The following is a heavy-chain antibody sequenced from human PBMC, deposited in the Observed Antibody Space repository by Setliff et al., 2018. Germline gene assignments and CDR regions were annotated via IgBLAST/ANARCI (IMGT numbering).Heavy chain of an antibody. CDR1: GFTFSSYW. V-gene: IGHV3-7*01. CDR2: IKQDGSEK. Sequence: PGESLKISCAASGFTFSSYWMSWVRQAPGKGLEWVANIKQDGSEKYYVDSVKGRFTISRDNAKNSLYLQMNSLRAEDTAVYYCASPFFSYSSSWYDAFDIWGQGTMVTVSS. J-gene: IGHJ3*02. CDR3: ASPFFSYSSSWYDAFDI. D-gene: IGHD6-13*01.